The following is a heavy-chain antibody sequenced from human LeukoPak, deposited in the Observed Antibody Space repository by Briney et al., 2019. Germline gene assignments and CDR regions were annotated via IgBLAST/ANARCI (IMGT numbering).Heavy chain of an antibody. Sequence: ASVKVSCKASGYTFTDYYIHWVRQAPGQGLEWMGWINPNSHGINYAQKFQGRVMMTRGTSINTVYMELSRLRSDDTAVYYCARVKALGIVGSTTVLDPWGQGTLVTVSS. CDR3: ARVKALGIVGSTTVLDP. J-gene: IGHJ5*02. D-gene: IGHD1-26*01. V-gene: IGHV1-2*02. CDR2: INPNSHGI. CDR1: GYTFTDYY.